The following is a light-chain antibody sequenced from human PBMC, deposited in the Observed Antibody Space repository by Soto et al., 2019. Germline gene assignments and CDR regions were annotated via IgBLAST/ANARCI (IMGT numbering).Light chain of an antibody. CDR2: GAS. Sequence: EIVLTQSPGTLSLSPGEGATLSCRASQSVASSYLAWYQQKPGQAPRLIIYGASNRATGTPDRFSGGGSGTDFTLTISRLAPVDLAVYYCQQYGSSSFTFGQGTKLEIK. CDR3: QQYGSSSFT. J-gene: IGKJ2*01. CDR1: QSVASSY. V-gene: IGKV3-20*01.